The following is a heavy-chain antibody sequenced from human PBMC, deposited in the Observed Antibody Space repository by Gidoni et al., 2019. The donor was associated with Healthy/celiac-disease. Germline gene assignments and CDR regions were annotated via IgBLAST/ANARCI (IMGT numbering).Heavy chain of an antibody. CDR3: ARDRAWFGELSSFDY. CDR2: INPNSGGT. Sequence: QVQLVQSGAEVKKPGASVKVSCQASGYTFTGYYMHWVRQAPGQGLEWMGRINPNSGGTNYAQKFQGRVTMTRDTSISTAYMELSRLRSDDTAVYYCARDRAWFGELSSFDYWGQGTLVTVSS. J-gene: IGHJ4*02. D-gene: IGHD3-10*01. V-gene: IGHV1-2*06. CDR1: GYTFTGYY.